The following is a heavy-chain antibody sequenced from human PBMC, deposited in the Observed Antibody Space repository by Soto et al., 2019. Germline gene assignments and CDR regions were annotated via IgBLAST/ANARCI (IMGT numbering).Heavy chain of an antibody. Sequence: ASVKVSCKATGYTFTNYGISWVRQAPGQGLEWMVWISTDNGDTRYAQKVQGRVTLTTDTSTRTAYMELRSLRSDDTAIYYCTRDWYCSRATCHDCFDPWGQGTLVTVSS. CDR3: TRDWYCSRATCHDCFDP. CDR1: GYTFTNYG. CDR2: ISTDNGDT. J-gene: IGHJ5*02. V-gene: IGHV1-18*01. D-gene: IGHD2-2*01.